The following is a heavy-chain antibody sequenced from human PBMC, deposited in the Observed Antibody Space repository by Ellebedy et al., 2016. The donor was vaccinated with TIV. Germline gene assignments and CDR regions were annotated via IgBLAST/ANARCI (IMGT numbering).Heavy chain of an antibody. CDR2: IDWDDDR. J-gene: IGHJ4*02. CDR3: ARISSGWGFDY. V-gene: IGHV2-70*17. CDR1: GFSLSTSRLS. D-gene: IGHD6-19*01. Sequence: SGPTLVKPTQTLTLTCTFSGFSLSTSRLSVSWIRQPPGKALEWLARIDWDDDRFYSTSLRTRLTISKDSSENQVVPTMTNMDPEDTATYYCARISSGWGFDYWGQGALVTVSS.